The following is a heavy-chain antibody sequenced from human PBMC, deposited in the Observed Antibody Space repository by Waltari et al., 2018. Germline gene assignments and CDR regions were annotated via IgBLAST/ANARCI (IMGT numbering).Heavy chain of an antibody. J-gene: IGHJ4*01. CDR3: ARDQVGGSYSKTPYYFDY. D-gene: IGHD1-26*01. V-gene: IGHV1-69*14. CDR1: GGTFSSYA. Sequence: QVQLVQSGAEVKKPGSSVKVSCKASGGTFSSYAISWVRQAPGQGLEWMGGIIPIFGTANYAQKFQGRGTITADKSTSTAYMELSSLRSEDTAVYYCARDQVGGSYSKTPYYFDYWGHGTLVTVSS. CDR2: IIPIFGTA.